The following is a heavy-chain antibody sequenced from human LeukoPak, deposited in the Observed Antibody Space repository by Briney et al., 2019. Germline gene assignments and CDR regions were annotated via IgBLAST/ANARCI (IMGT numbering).Heavy chain of an antibody. D-gene: IGHD6-19*01. V-gene: IGHV4-4*07. CDR2: IYTSGST. J-gene: IGHJ2*01. CDR3: ARGLVSGPDPWWYFDL. Sequence: SETLSLTCTLSGGSISSYYWSWIRQPAGKGLEWIGRIYTSGSTNYSPSLKSRVNMSVDTSKSQFSLKLSSVTAADTAVYYCARGLVSGPDPWWYFDLWGRGTLVTVSS. CDR1: GGSISSYY.